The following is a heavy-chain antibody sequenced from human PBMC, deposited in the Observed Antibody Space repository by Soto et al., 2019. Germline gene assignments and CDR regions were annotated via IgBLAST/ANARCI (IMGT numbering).Heavy chain of an antibody. V-gene: IGHV1-69*13. J-gene: IGHJ4*02. CDR3: ARLGIAARPFDY. CDR1: GGTFSSYA. CDR2: IIPIFGTA. Sequence: SVKVSCKASGGTFSSYAISWVRQAPGQGLEWMGGIIPIFGTANYAQKFQGRVTITADESTSTAYMELSSLRSEDTAVYYCARLGIAARPFDYWGRGTLVTVSS. D-gene: IGHD6-6*01.